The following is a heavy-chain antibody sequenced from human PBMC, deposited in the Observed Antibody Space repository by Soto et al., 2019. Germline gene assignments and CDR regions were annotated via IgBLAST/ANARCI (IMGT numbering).Heavy chain of an antibody. Sequence: GGSLRLSCAASGFTFSYYPLDGVRRAPGKGLEWVSSISGIKNYIRYADSVKGRFTISRDNAKTSLYLQVNSLTAEDTAVYYCAREGVHNYTEYYFDYWGQGTLVTVSS. CDR1: GFTFSYYP. V-gene: IGHV3-21*06. D-gene: IGHD3-10*01. CDR2: ISGIKNYI. J-gene: IGHJ4*02. CDR3: AREGVHNYTEYYFDY.